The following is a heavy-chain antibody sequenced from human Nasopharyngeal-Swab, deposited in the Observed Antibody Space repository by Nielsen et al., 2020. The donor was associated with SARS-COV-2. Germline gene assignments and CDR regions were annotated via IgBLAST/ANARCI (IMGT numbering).Heavy chain of an antibody. Sequence: GSLRLSCAASGFTFSNYWMHWVRQAPGKGLVWVARINMYGTTTTHADSVKGRFTISRDNAKNTLSLQMNSLTPEDTAVYFCVRGPIEGATGYFQHWGQGTLVTVSS. J-gene: IGHJ1*01. CDR1: GFTFSNYW. CDR3: VRGPIEGATGYFQH. V-gene: IGHV3-74*03. D-gene: IGHD1-26*01. CDR2: INMYGTTT.